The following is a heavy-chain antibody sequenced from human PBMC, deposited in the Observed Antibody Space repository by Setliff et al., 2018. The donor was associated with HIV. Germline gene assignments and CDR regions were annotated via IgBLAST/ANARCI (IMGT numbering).Heavy chain of an antibody. CDR3: AMGWGDYYGMDV. D-gene: IGHD3-16*01. J-gene: IGHJ6*02. CDR2: IYYSGST. V-gene: IGHV4-30-4*08. Sequence: KPSETLSLTCTVSGGSISSGDYYWSWIRQPPGKGLEWIGYIYYSGSTYYNPSLKSRVTISVDTSKNQFSLKLSSVTAADTAVYYCAMGWGDYYGMDVWGQGTTVTVSS. CDR1: GGSISSGDYY.